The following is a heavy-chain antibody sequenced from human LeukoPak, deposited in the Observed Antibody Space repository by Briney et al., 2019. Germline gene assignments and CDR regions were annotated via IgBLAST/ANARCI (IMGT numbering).Heavy chain of an antibody. CDR2: ISYDGSNK. CDR1: GFTFSSYG. D-gene: IGHD3-10*01. Sequence: PGGSLRLSCAASGFTFSSYGMHWVRQAPGKRLEWVAVISYDGSNKYYADSVKGRFTISRDNSKNTLYLQMNSLRAEDTAVYYCAKDVAGVFDYWGQGTLVTVSS. V-gene: IGHV3-30*18. J-gene: IGHJ4*02. CDR3: AKDVAGVFDY.